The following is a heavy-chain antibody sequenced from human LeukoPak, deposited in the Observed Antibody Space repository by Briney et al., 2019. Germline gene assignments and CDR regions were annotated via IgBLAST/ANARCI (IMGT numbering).Heavy chain of an antibody. CDR3: AKETVGAPFDY. V-gene: IGHV3-30*18. J-gene: IGHJ4*02. Sequence: GGSLRLSCAASGFTFSSYGMHWVRQAPGKGLEWVAVISYDGSNKYYADSVKGRFTISRDNSKNTLYLQMNSLRAEDTAVYYCAKETVGAPFDYWGQGTLVTVSS. CDR1: GFTFSSYG. CDR2: ISYDGSNK. D-gene: IGHD1-26*01.